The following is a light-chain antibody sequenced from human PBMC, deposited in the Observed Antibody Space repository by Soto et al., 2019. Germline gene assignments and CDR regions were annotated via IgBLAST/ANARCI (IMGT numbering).Light chain of an antibody. CDR3: QQYGSAKWT. CDR1: QSVSSSY. V-gene: IGKV3-20*01. CDR2: GAS. J-gene: IGKJ1*01. Sequence: EIALTQSPGTLSLSPGERATLSCRASQSVSSSYLAWYQQKPGQAPRLLIYGASSRATGIPDRFSGSGSGTNFTLPLHRMEPEDFAVYYCQQYGSAKWTFGQGTKVDIK.